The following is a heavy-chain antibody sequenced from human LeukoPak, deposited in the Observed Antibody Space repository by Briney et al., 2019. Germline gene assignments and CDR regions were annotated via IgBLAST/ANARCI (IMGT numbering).Heavy chain of an antibody. CDR1: GFTFSSYA. J-gene: IGHJ4*02. D-gene: IGHD5-12*01. Sequence: GGSLRLSCAASGFTFSSYAMSWVRQAPGKGLEWVSAIGGSGSTTYYADSVKGRFTISRDNSKNTLYLQMNSLRAEDTAVYYCAKDKLVATTRVGRYYFDYWGQGTLVTVSS. CDR3: AKDKLVATTRVGRYYFDY. CDR2: IGGSGSTT. V-gene: IGHV3-23*01.